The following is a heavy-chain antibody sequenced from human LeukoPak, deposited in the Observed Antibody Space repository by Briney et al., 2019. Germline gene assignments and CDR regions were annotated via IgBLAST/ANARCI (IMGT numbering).Heavy chain of an antibody. Sequence: ASVKVSCKASGYTFTDYYIHLVRQAPGQGLEWMGWINPNSGGTSYAQKFQDKVTLTRDTSIRTAYMELSRLTSDDTAVYYCARHPNLDYWGQGTLVFVSS. V-gene: IGHV1-2*02. CDR3: ARHPNLDY. CDR1: GYTFTDYY. J-gene: IGHJ4*02. CDR2: INPNSGGT.